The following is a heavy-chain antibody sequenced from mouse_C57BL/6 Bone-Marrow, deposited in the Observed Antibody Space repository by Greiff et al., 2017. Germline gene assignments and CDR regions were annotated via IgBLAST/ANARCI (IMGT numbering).Heavy chain of an antibody. CDR3: ARIYYGYPYAMDY. CDR1: GYTFTDYY. CDR2: INPNNGGT. J-gene: IGHJ4*01. V-gene: IGHV1-26*01. D-gene: IGHD2-2*01. Sequence: EVQLQQSGPELVKPGASVKISCKASGYTFTDYYMNWVKQSHGKSLEWIGDINPNNGGTSYNQKFKGKATLTVDKSSSTAYMELRSLTSEDSAVYYCARIYYGYPYAMDYWGQGTSVTVSS.